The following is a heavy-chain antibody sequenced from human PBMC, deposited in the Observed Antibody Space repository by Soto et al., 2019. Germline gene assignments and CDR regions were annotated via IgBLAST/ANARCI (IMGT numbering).Heavy chain of an antibody. CDR3: ASQDYDKSVYYFDY. CDR1: GGSVSSQY. Sequence: PWETLSLTCTVSGGSVSSQYWSWIRQPAGKGLEWIGRIYNGGIPLIHPSLESRVALSLDTSKNQFSLTLSSVTAADTAIYYCASQDYDKSVYYFDYWGQGTLVTVSS. J-gene: IGHJ4*02. CDR2: IYNGGIP. V-gene: IGHV4-4*07. D-gene: IGHD3-22*01.